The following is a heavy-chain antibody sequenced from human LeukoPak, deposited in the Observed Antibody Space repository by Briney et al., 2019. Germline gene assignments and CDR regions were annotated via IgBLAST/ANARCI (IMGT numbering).Heavy chain of an antibody. CDR2: VNPNNGGT. V-gene: IGHV1-2*02. J-gene: IGHJ4*02. D-gene: IGHD4-23*01. CDR3: ARDSYGGNWSLGY. Sequence: ASVKVSCKASGFTFTGYYIHWMRQAPGQGLEWMGWVNPNNGGTNYAQMFQGRVTMTRDTSISTAYMELSRLTSDDTAVYYCARDSYGGNWSLGYWGQGTPVTVSS. CDR1: GFTFTGYY.